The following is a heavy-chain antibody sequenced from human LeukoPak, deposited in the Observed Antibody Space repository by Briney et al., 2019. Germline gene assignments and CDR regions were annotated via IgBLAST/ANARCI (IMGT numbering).Heavy chain of an antibody. Sequence: SETLSLTCTVSGGSISSSSYYWGWIRQPPGKGLEWIGSIYYSGSTYYNPSLKSRVTISVDTSKNQFSLKLSSVTAADTAVYYCAKDRIWFESWGQGTLVTVSS. V-gene: IGHV4-39*02. CDR1: GGSISSSSYY. CDR3: AKDRIWFES. CDR2: IYYSGST. J-gene: IGHJ5*01.